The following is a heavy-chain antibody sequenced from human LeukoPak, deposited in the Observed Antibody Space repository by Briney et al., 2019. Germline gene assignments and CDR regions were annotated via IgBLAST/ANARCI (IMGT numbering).Heavy chain of an antibody. CDR1: GFSISTGYY. V-gene: IGHV4-38-2*01. Sequence: SETLSLTCAVSGFSISTGYYWGWIRQPPGKGLEWIGNIYHSGSTFYNPSLKSRVTISVDTSQNQFSLKVTSVIAADTAVYYCARSYSGMDVWGKGTTVTVSS. CDR2: IYHSGST. D-gene: IGHD2-21*01. CDR3: ARSYSGMDV. J-gene: IGHJ6*04.